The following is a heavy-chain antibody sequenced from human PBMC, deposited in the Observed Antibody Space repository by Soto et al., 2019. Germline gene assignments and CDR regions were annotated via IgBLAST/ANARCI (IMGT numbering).Heavy chain of an antibody. CDR2: LNGSGGST. CDR3: ARGFSAGKGSPPDY. Sequence: EVRLLESGGGLVQPGGSLRLSCAASGFTFSNYAMTLVRQAPGKVLEWVSGLNGSGGSTSSADSVKGRFAISRDNSKNTMYLQMNSLRDGDTAVYYCARGFSAGKGSPPDYWGQGTLVTVSS. D-gene: IGHD3-10*01. J-gene: IGHJ4*02. V-gene: IGHV3-23*01. CDR1: GFTFSNYA.